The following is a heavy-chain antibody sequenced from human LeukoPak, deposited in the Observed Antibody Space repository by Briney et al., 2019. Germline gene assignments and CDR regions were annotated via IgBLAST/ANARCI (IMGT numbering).Heavy chain of an antibody. V-gene: IGHV3-23*01. CDR2: ISGSGGST. Sequence: GGSLRFSCAASGFTFSSYGMSWVRQAPGKGLEWVSAISGSGGSTYYADSVKGRFTISRDNAKNSLYLQMNSLRAEDTAVYYCARRRDSGSLQHFDYWGQGTLVTVSS. D-gene: IGHD1-26*01. J-gene: IGHJ4*02. CDR3: ARRRDSGSLQHFDY. CDR1: GFTFSSYG.